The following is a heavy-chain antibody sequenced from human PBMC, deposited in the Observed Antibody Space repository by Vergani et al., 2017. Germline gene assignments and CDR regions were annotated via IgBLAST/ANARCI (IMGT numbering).Heavy chain of an antibody. CDR1: GFTFSSYA. D-gene: IGHD2-15*01. CDR3: ARRRGISLAVWGMDV. CDR2: ISYDGSNK. J-gene: IGHJ6*02. V-gene: IGHV3-30-3*01. Sequence: QVQLVESGGGVVQPGRSLRLSCAASGFTFSSYAMHWVRQAPGKGLEWVAVISYDGSNKYYADSVKGRFTISRDNSKNTLYLQMNSLRAEDTAVYYCARRRGISLAVWGMDVWGQGTTVTVSS.